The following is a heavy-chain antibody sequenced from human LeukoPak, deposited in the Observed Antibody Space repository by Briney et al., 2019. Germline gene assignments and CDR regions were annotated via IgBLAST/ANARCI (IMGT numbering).Heavy chain of an antibody. D-gene: IGHD6-19*01. CDR1: GFTFSSYA. CDR3: AKDRTSKQWLGREAFDY. Sequence: GGSLRLSCAASGFTFSSYAMHWVRQAPGKGLEWVAVISYDGSNKYYADSVKGRFTISRDNSKNTLYLQMNSLRAEDTAVYYCAKDRTSKQWLGREAFDYWGQGTLVTVSS. J-gene: IGHJ4*02. CDR2: ISYDGSNK. V-gene: IGHV3-30-3*01.